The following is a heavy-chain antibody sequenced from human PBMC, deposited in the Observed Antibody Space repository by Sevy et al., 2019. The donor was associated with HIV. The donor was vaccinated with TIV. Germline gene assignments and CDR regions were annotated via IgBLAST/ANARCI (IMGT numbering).Heavy chain of an antibody. Sequence: GRSLRLSCVVSGFSFCNYWMTWVRQAPGKGLEWVANIKPDGSVKSYVDSVKGRFTISRDNAKNSLSLQMNSLSAEDTAVYYCARDTHYFYVDVWGKGTTVTVSS. CDR3: ARDTHYFYVDV. CDR1: GFSFCNYW. CDR2: IKPDGSVK. J-gene: IGHJ6*03. V-gene: IGHV3-7*01. D-gene: IGHD3-10*01.